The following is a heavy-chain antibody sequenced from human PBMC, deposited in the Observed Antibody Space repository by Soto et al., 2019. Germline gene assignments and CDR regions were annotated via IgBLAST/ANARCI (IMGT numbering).Heavy chain of an antibody. J-gene: IGHJ4*02. Sequence: GASVNVSRKASGYTFTSYDINWVRQATGQGLEWMGWMNPNSGNTGYAQKFQGRVTMTRNTSISTAYMELSSLRSEDTAVYYCARGGVFFFAAPTNPFDYWGQGTLVTVSS. V-gene: IGHV1-8*01. CDR2: MNPNSGNT. D-gene: IGHD3-10*01. CDR3: ARGGVFFFAAPTNPFDY. CDR1: GYTFTSYD.